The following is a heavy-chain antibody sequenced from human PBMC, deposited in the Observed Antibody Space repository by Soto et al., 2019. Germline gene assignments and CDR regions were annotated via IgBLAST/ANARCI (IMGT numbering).Heavy chain of an antibody. Sequence: QVQLQESGPGLVKPSQTLSLTCTVSVASISSGGYYWSWIRQHPGEGLEWIGYIYYSGSTSYNPSLKCRVTISVDTSKNHFSLKLSSVTDADTAVYYCARESKYDTSGYPPWFAPWGQGTLVTVSS. CDR3: ARESKYDTSGYPPWFAP. CDR1: VASISSGGYY. V-gene: IGHV4-31*03. D-gene: IGHD3-22*01. J-gene: IGHJ5*02. CDR2: IYYSGST.